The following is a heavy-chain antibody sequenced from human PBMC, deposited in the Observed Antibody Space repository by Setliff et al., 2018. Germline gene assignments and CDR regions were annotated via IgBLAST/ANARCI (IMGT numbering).Heavy chain of an antibody. J-gene: IGHJ5*01. Sequence: SETLSLTCSVSGDSMSFSYWSWIRQPPGKGLEWIGYIYYSGSTDSHPSLKSRVSISIDTSKNQFSLNVRSVTAADTAIYYCAKGRGEMDSWGHGTLVTVSS. CDR1: GDSMSFSY. CDR3: AKGRGEMDS. CDR2: IYYSGST. V-gene: IGHV4-59*01. D-gene: IGHD3-10*01.